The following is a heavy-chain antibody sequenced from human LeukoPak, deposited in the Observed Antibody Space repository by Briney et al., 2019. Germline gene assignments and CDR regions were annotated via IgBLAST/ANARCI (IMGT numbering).Heavy chain of an antibody. Sequence: PGGSLRLSCTASGFTFGDYAMSWVRQAPGKGLEWVSVISGSGGSTYYADSVKGRFTISRDDSKNTLYLQMNSLRPEDTAVYYCAKGGHMNTVTTRADYWGQGTLVTVSS. CDR3: AKGGHMNTVTTRADY. V-gene: IGHV3-23*01. CDR1: GFTFGDYA. CDR2: ISGSGGST. J-gene: IGHJ4*02. D-gene: IGHD4-11*01.